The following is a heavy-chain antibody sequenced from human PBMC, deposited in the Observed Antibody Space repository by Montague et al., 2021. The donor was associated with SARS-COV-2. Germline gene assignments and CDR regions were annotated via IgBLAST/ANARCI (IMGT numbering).Heavy chain of an antibody. J-gene: IGHJ6*02. CDR1: GGSISSYY. CDR2: IHTSGST. D-gene: IGHD3-3*01. CDR3: ASGKYYDFWSGYYSHDSVSGMDV. Sequence: SETLSLTCTVSGGSISSYYWSWIRQSAGKGLEWIGRIHTSGSTDXNPSLNSRVTMSVDTSKNQFSLKLSSVTAADTAVYYCASGKYYDFWSGYYSHDSVSGMDVWGQGTTVTVSS. V-gene: IGHV4-4*07.